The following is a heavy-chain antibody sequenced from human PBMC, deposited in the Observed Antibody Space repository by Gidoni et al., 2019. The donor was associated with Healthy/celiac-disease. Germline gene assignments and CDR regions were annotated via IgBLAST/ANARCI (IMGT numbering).Heavy chain of an antibody. J-gene: IGHJ4*02. V-gene: IGHV1-69*01. Sequence: QVQLLQSGAEVKKHGSSVKVSCKASGGHFSSYAISWVRQAPGQGLEWMGGIIPIFSTAKYAQKFQGRVTITADESTSTAYMELSSLRSEETAVYYCARVAYCGGDCHGYFDYWGQGTLVTVSS. CDR3: ARVAYCGGDCHGYFDY. D-gene: IGHD2-21*02. CDR1: GGHFSSYA. CDR2: IIPIFSTA.